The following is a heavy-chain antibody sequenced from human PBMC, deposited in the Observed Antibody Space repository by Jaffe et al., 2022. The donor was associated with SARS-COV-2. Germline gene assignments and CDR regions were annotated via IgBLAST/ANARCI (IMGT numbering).Heavy chain of an antibody. D-gene: IGHD1-26*01. Sequence: QVQLVESGGGVVQPGRSLRLSCAASGFSFSRNAMHWARQAPGKGLEWVAVISNDGNNKNHADSVKGRFTISRDNSKNTLYVQMDSLRAEDTAVYFCARDYSGTFTLDDWGQGTLVTVSS. J-gene: IGHJ4*02. CDR2: ISNDGNNK. CDR1: GFSFSRNA. CDR3: ARDYSGTFTLDD. V-gene: IGHV3-30*03.